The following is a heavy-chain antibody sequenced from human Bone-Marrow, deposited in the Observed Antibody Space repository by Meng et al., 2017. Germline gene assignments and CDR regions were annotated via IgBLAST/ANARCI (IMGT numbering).Heavy chain of an antibody. D-gene: IGHD6-13*01. Sequence: QVQLVQPGAGVKKPGASVKVSCKASGYTFPDYWLHWVRRAPGQGLEWMGRINPKSGDTHYAQRFQGRVTMTGDTSISTAYMELSGLRSDDTAMYYCARDKDISAAGKLFGDYWGQGTLVTVSS. V-gene: IGHV1-2*06. CDR2: INPKSGDT. CDR1: GYTFPDYW. J-gene: IGHJ4*02. CDR3: ARDKDISAAGKLFGDY.